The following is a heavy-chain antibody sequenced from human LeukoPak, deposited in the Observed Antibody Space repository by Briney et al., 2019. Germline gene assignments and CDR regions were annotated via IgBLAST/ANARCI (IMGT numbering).Heavy chain of an antibody. CDR1: GGSISSYY. Sequence: PSETLSLTCTVSGGSISSYYWSWIRQPPGEGLEWIGYIYYSGSTNYNPSLKSRVTISVDTSKNQFSLKLSSVTAADTAVYYCARVVGSGGSYYYYMDVWGKGTTVTVSS. CDR2: IYYSGST. D-gene: IGHD1-26*01. V-gene: IGHV4-59*01. J-gene: IGHJ6*03. CDR3: ARVVGSGGSYYYYMDV.